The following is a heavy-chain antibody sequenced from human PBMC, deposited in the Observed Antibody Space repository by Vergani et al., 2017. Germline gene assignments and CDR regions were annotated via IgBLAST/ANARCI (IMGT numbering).Heavy chain of an antibody. D-gene: IGHD2-2*02. V-gene: IGHV3-23*01. CDR2: ISGSGGST. CDR1: GFTFSSYA. J-gene: IGHJ4*02. Sequence: EVQLLESGGGLVQPGGSLRLSCAASGFTFSSYAMSWVRQAPGKGLEWVSDISGSGGSTYYADSVKGRFTISRDNSKNTLYLQMNSLRAEDTAVYYCAKVAIVVVPAAIRAGQDDWGQGTLVTVSS. CDR3: AKVAIVVVPAAIRAGQDD.